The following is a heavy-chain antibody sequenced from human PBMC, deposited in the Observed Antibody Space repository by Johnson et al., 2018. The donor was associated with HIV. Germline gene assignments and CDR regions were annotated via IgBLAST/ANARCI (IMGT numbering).Heavy chain of an antibody. Sequence: VQLVESGGGVVQPGGSLRLSCAASGFTFSTYWMHWVRQAPGKGLEWVSVIYSGGSTYYADSVKGRFTISRDISKNTLDLQMNSLRAEDTAVYYCARAPQTYNWNYMMAFDMWGQGTMVTVSP. J-gene: IGHJ3*02. CDR3: ARAPQTYNWNYMMAFDM. D-gene: IGHD1-7*01. CDR2: IYSGGST. V-gene: IGHV3-66*01. CDR1: GFTFSTYW.